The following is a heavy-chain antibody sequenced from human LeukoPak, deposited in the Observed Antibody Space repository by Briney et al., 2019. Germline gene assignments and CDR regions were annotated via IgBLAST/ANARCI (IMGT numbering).Heavy chain of an antibody. V-gene: IGHV1-2*02. Sequence: ASVKVSCKASGYTFTGYYMHWVRHAPGQGLEWMGWINPNSGGTNYAQKFQGSVTMTRDTSISTAYIELSRLRSDDTAVYYCAKRQYCSGGSCYSPKFLYYYYGMDVWGQGTTVTVSS. CDR3: AKRQYCSGGSCYSPKFLYYYYGMDV. CDR1: GYTFTGYY. J-gene: IGHJ6*02. CDR2: INPNSGGT. D-gene: IGHD2-15*01.